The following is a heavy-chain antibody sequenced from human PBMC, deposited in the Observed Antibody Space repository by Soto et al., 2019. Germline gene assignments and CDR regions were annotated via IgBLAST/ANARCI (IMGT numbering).Heavy chain of an antibody. J-gene: IGHJ3*01. V-gene: IGHV3-48*03. CDR2: IGRSGTTT. CDR1: GLTFSNYE. CDR3: ATRSGGGGAFDF. D-gene: IGHD3-10*01. Sequence: EVQLVESGGGLVLPGGSLRLSCSASGLTFSNYEMNWVRQAPGKGLEWVSYIGRSGTTTYYADSLKGRFTISRDNAKNSLYLQMNRLRAEDTAVYYGATRSGGGGAFDFWGQGTMVTVSS.